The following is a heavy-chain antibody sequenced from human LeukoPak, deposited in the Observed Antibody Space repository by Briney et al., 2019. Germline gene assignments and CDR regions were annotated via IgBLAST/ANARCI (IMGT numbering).Heavy chain of an antibody. V-gene: IGHV3-11*03. CDR1: GFTFSDYY. J-gene: IGHJ4*02. D-gene: IGHD3-22*01. CDR2: ISPSSSYT. CDR3: ARLWGGSSGYYY. Sequence: PGGSLRLSCAASGFTFSDYYVSWVRQAPGKGLEWVSFISPSSSYTNYADSVKGRFTISRDNAKNLLYLQMNSLRAEDTAVYYCARLWGGSSGYYYWGQGTLVTVSS.